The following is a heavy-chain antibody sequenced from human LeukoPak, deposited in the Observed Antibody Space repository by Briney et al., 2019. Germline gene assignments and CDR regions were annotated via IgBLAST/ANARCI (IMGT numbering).Heavy chain of an antibody. CDR2: IYYSGST. V-gene: IGHV4-59*01. J-gene: IGHJ4*02. CDR1: GGSISSYY. Sequence: PSETLSLTCTVSGGSISSYYWSWIRQPPGKGLEWIGYIYYSGSTNYNPSLKSRVTISVDTSKNQFSLKLSSVTAADTAVYYCARAVTRGVPYFDYWGQGTLVTVSS. CDR3: ARAVTRGVPYFDY. D-gene: IGHD2-2*01.